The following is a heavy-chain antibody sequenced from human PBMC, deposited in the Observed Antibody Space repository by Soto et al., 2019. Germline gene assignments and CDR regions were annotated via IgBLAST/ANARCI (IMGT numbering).Heavy chain of an antibody. CDR1: GYTFTGYY. J-gene: IGHJ6*02. CDR2: INPNSGGT. Sequence: QVHLVQSGAEVKKPGASVKVSCKASGYTFTGYYMHWVRQAPGQGLEWMGWINPNSGGTNYAQKFQGRVTMTRDTSNSTAYMELSRLRSDDTAVYYCARDGSGWYGGHYYGMDVWGQGTTVTVSS. V-gene: IGHV1-2*02. D-gene: IGHD6-19*01. CDR3: ARDGSGWYGGHYYGMDV.